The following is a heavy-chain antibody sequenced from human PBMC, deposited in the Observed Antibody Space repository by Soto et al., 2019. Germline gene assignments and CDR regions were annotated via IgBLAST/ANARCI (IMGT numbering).Heavy chain of an antibody. J-gene: IGHJ6*02. Sequence: EVQLVESGGGLVKPGGSLRLSCAASGFTFSNAWMNWVRQAPGKGLEWVGRIKSKTDGGTTDYAAPVKGRFTISRDDSKNTLYRQMNSLKTEDTAVYYCTTGGEHYPLEWSTNYYYYGMDVWGQGTTVTVSS. V-gene: IGHV3-15*07. CDR3: TTGGEHYPLEWSTNYYYYGMDV. D-gene: IGHD3-3*01. CDR2: IKSKTDGGTT. CDR1: GFTFSNAW.